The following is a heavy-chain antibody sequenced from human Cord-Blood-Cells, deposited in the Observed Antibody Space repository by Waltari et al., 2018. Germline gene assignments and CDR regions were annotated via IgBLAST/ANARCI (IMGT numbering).Heavy chain of an antibody. CDR1: GGSISSYY. Sequence: QVQLQESGPGLVKPSETLSLTCTVSGGSISSYYWSWIRQPPGKGLEWIGYIYYSGSTNYNPSLKSRVTISVDTSKNQFSRKLSSVTAADTAVYYCAREGLGDAFDIWGQGTMVTVSS. V-gene: IGHV4-59*01. J-gene: IGHJ3*02. CDR3: AREGLGDAFDI. D-gene: IGHD6-19*01. CDR2: IYYSGST.